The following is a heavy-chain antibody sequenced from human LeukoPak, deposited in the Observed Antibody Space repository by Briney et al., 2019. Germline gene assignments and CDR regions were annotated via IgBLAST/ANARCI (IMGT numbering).Heavy chain of an antibody. CDR2: ISGSGGST. Sequence: GGSLRLSCAASGFTLSSYAMSWVRQAPGKGLEWVSAISGSGGSTYYADSVKGRFTISRDNSKNTLYLQMNSLRAEDTAVYYCAKGVAYCGGDCYSVYWGQGTLVTVSS. CDR1: GFTLSSYA. D-gene: IGHD2-21*02. J-gene: IGHJ4*02. V-gene: IGHV3-23*01. CDR3: AKGVAYCGGDCYSVY.